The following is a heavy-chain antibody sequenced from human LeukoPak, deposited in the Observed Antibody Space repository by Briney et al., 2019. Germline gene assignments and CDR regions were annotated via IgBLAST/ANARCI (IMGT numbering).Heavy chain of an antibody. V-gene: IGHV3-66*01. J-gene: IGHJ4*02. Sequence: PGGSLRLSCAASGFTFSSYAMSWVRQAPGKGLEWVSVIYTTGGSSIIYNGGSTYYADSVKGRFIISRDNSKNTLYLQMNSLRAEDTAVYYCAGGLWLSRLFDYWGQGTLVTVSS. CDR2: IYTTGGSSIIYNGGST. CDR1: GFTFSSYA. CDR3: AGGLWLSRLFDY. D-gene: IGHD6-19*01.